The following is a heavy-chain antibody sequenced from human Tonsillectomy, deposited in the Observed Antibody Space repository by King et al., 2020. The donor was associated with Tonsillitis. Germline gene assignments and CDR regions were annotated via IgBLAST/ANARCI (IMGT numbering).Heavy chain of an antibody. D-gene: IGHD2-21*02. CDR3: ARVKRCGGDCPKLYWYFDL. CDR1: GGSISSGGYS. Sequence: QLQESGPGLVKPSQTLSLTCAVSGGSISSGGYSWSWIRQPPGKGLEWIGYIYYSGSTYYNPSLKSRVTISVDTSKNQFSLKLSSVTAADTAVYYCARVKRCGGDCPKLYWYFDLWGRGTLVTVSS. J-gene: IGHJ2*01. V-gene: IGHV4-30-4*07. CDR2: IYYSGST.